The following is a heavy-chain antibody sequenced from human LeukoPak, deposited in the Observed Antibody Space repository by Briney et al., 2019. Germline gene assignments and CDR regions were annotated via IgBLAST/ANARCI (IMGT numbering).Heavy chain of an antibody. V-gene: IGHV4-30-4*08. CDR2: IYYSGST. CDR1: GGSISSGDYY. Sequence: SETLSLTCTVSGGSISSGDYYWSWIRQPPGKGLEWIGYIYYSGSTYYNPSHKSRVTISVDTSKNQFSLKLSSVTAADTAVYYCARVRVTISIDPWGQGTLVTVSS. D-gene: IGHD3-3*01. J-gene: IGHJ5*02. CDR3: ARVRVTISIDP.